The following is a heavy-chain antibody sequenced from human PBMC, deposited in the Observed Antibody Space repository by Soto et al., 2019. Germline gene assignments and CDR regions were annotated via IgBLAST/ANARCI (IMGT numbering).Heavy chain of an antibody. D-gene: IGHD1-26*01. V-gene: IGHV3-23*01. Sequence: GSLRLSCTASGFTFSSYAMSWVRQAPGKGLERVSAISGSGGSTYHADSVKGRFTISRDNSKTTLFLQMNSLRADDTAIYYCAIGSGFSGRQLFAYWGRGTLVPGSS. CDR1: GFTFSSYA. CDR2: ISGSGGST. J-gene: IGHJ4*02. CDR3: AIGSGFSGRQLFAY.